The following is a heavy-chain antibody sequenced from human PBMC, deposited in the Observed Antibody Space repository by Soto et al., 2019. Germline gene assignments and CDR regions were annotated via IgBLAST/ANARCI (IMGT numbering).Heavy chain of an antibody. CDR1: GGTFTDYT. V-gene: IGHV1-69*02. J-gene: IGHJ2*01. CDR3: AKKLGPSAFDL. D-gene: IGHD1-26*01. CDR2: IMPVLDLS. Sequence: QVQLVQSGAEVKKPGSSVKVSCKASGGTFTDYTITWVRQAPGQGLEWMGRIMPVLDLSNYAQKFQGRVTITADKSTTTSYMDLSGLTSEDTAVYYCAKKLGPSAFDLWGRGTLVTVSS.